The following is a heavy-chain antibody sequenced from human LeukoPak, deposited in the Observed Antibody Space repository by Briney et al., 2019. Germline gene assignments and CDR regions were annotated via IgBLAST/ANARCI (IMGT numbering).Heavy chain of an antibody. CDR3: ARGGVVAGESGVDY. CDR2: IYYSGST. J-gene: IGHJ4*02. V-gene: IGHV4-39*01. CDR1: GGSISISSYY. Sequence: SETLSLTCTVSGGSISISSYYWGWVRQPPGKGLEWNESIYYSGSTYYNPSLKSRVTIYVDTSKNQFSLKLSSVTAADTAVYYCARGGVVAGESGVDYWGQGTLVTVSS. D-gene: IGHD6-19*01.